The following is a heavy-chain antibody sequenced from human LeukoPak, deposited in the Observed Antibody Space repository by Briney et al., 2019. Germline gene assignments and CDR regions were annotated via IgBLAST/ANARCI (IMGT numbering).Heavy chain of an antibody. V-gene: IGHV3-21*01. D-gene: IGHD5-18*01. CDR3: ARDLIQLFLSFDY. J-gene: IGHJ4*02. CDR2: ISGPSHYI. Sequence: PGGSLRLSCAVSGFTFSSYSMNWVRQAPGKGLEWVASISGPSHYIYYADSVKGRFTISRDNAKKLLYLQMDSLRAEDTAVYYCARDLIQLFLSFDYWGQGSLVTVSS. CDR1: GFTFSSYS.